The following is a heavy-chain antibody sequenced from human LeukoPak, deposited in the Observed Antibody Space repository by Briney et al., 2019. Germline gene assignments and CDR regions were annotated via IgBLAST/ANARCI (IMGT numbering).Heavy chain of an antibody. Sequence: GGSLRLSCAASGVPVSDYYTHWVRQAPGKGPVWVSRIASDGSSTTYADSVKGRFSISGDNAKNTLYLQMNSLRVEDTAVYYCARGRPHGNDYWGQGTLVTVSS. CDR3: ARGRPHGNDY. CDR2: IASDGSST. J-gene: IGHJ4*02. CDR1: GVPVSDYY. D-gene: IGHD4-23*01. V-gene: IGHV3-74*01.